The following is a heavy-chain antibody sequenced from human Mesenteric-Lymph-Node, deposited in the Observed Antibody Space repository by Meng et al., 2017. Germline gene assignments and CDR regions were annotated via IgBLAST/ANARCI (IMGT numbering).Heavy chain of an antibody. CDR1: GGTFSSYA. J-gene: IGHJ6*02. Sequence: ASVKVSCKASGGTFSSYAISWVRQAPGQGLEWMGWINPNSGGTNYAQKFQGRVTMTRDTSISTAYMELSRLRSDDTAVYYCARAAAITEFYGMDVWGQGTTVTVSS. V-gene: IGHV1-2*02. CDR2: INPNSGGT. CDR3: ARAAAITEFYGMDV. D-gene: IGHD6-13*01.